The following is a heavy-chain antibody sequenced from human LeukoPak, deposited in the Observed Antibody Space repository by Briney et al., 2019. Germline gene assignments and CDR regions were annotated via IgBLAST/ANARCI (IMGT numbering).Heavy chain of an antibody. CDR3: ARQEGDYGDYFFGMDV. Sequence: GASVKVSCKASGYTFTSYWIGWVRQMPGKGLEWMGIIYPGDSDTRYSPSFQGQVTISADKSISTAYLQWSSLKASDTAMYYCARQEGDYGDYFFGMDVWGQGTTVTVSS. CDR2: IYPGDSDT. CDR1: GYTFTSYW. V-gene: IGHV5-51*01. J-gene: IGHJ6*02. D-gene: IGHD4-17*01.